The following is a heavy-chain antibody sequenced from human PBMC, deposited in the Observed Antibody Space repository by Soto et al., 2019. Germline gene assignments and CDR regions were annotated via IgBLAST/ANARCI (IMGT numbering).Heavy chain of an antibody. J-gene: IGHJ4*02. D-gene: IGHD4-17*01. Sequence: SVEISFKASCYTFTRYGISWVRQAPGQGLEWMRWISAYNGNTNYAQKLQGRVTMTTDTSTSTAYMELRSLRSDDTAVYYCARDWADYGDYYYWGQGTLVTVSS. V-gene: IGHV1-18*01. CDR3: ARDWADYGDYYY. CDR1: CYTFTRYG. CDR2: ISAYNGNT.